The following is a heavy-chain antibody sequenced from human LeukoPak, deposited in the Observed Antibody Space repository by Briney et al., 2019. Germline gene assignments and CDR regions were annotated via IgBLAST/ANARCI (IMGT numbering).Heavy chain of an antibody. J-gene: IGHJ6*04. V-gene: IGHV4-34*01. Sequence: SETLSLTCAVYGGSFSGYYWSWVRQPPGKGVEWIGEINHSGSTNYNPSLKRRVTISVDTSKNQFSLKRSSVTAADTAVYYCARRHSYPHGYVWGKGTTVTVSS. D-gene: IGHD5-18*01. CDR2: INHSGST. CDR3: ARRHSYPHGYV. CDR1: GGSFSGYY.